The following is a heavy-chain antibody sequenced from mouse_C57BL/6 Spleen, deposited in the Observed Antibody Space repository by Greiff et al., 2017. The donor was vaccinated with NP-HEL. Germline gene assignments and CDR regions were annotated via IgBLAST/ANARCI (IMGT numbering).Heavy chain of an antibody. V-gene: IGHV1-55*01. D-gene: IGHD2-4*01. Sequence: QVQLQQPGAELVKPGASVKMSCKASGYTFTSYWLTWVKQRPGQGLEWIGDIYPGSGRTNYNEKFKSKATLTVDTSSSTAYMQLSSLTSEDSAVYYCARGGEYDGSWFAYWGQGTLVTVSA. CDR3: ARGGEYDGSWFAY. CDR2: IYPGSGRT. J-gene: IGHJ3*01. CDR1: GYTFTSYW.